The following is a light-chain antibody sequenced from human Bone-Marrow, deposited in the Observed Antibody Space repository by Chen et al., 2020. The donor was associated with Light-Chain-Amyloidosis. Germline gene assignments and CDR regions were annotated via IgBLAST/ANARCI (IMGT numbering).Light chain of an antibody. CDR2: EVT. CDR1: SSDVGGDNH. V-gene: IGLV2-14*01. CDR3: SSYTITNTLV. J-gene: IGLJ1*01. Sequence: QPALTQPPSVSGSRGQSITTPCPGTSSDVGGDNHISWYQQHPDKAPKLMIYEVTNRPSWVPDRFSGSKSDNTASLTISGLQTEDEADYFCSSYTITNTLVFGSGTRVTVL.